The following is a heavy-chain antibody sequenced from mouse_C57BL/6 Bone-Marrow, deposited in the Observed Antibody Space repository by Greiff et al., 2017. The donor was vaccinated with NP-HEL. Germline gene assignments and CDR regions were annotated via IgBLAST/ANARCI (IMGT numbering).Heavy chain of an antibody. CDR1: GFSLSTSGMG. CDR2: LYWDDDK. Sequence: QVTLKVSGPGILQSSQTLSLTCSFSGFSLSTSGMGVSWIRQPSGKGLEWLAHLYWDDDKRYNPSLKSRPTISKDTSRNQVFLKITSVDTADTATYYCARVYGSSLPKAGCGESFSIGTEAEQRLCYWYFDVWGTGTTVTVSS. V-gene: IGHV8-12*01. J-gene: IGHJ1*03. CDR3: ARVYGSSLPKAGCGESFSIGTEAEQRLCYWYFDV. D-gene: IGHD1-1*01.